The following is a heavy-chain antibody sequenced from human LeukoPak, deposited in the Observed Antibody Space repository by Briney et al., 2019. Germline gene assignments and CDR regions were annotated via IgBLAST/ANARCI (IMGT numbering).Heavy chain of an antibody. Sequence: GESLKISCKGSGYSFTSYWISWVRQMPGKGLEWMGRIDPSDSYTNYGPSFQGHVTISADKSISTAYLQWSSLKASDTAMYYCARHLGYCSSTSCYAYYYYGMDVWGQGTMVTVSS. V-gene: IGHV5-10-1*01. J-gene: IGHJ6*02. CDR2: IDPSDSYT. CDR3: ARHLGYCSSTSCYAYYYYGMDV. D-gene: IGHD2-2*01. CDR1: GYSFTSYW.